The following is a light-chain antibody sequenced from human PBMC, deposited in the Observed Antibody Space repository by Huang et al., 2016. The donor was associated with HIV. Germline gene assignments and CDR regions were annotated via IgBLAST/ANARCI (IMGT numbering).Light chain of an antibody. CDR3: MQGLRTPRT. V-gene: IGKV2-28*01. CDR1: QSLLHSDGNNY. CDR2: LGA. J-gene: IGKJ2*01. Sequence: DVVMTQSPLSLPVTPGEPASISCRSSQSLLHSDGNNYFDWYLQKPGQSPQLLNYLGANRASGVPERFSGSGSGTDFTLKISRVEAEDVGVYYCMQGLRTPRTFGQGTRLEIK.